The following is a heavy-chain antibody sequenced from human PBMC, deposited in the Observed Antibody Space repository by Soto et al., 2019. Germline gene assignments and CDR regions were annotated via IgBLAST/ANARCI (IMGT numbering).Heavy chain of an antibody. Sequence: EVQLLESGGGLVQPGGSLRLSCAASGFTFSSYAMSWVRQAPGKGLEWVSAISGSGGSTYYADSVKGRFTISRDNSKNTLYMQMNSLRAEDTAVYYCAKDKGSGSYYNGFDYWGQGTLVTVSS. CDR2: ISGSGGST. CDR3: AKDKGSGSYYNGFDY. J-gene: IGHJ4*02. V-gene: IGHV3-23*01. D-gene: IGHD3-10*01. CDR1: GFTFSSYA.